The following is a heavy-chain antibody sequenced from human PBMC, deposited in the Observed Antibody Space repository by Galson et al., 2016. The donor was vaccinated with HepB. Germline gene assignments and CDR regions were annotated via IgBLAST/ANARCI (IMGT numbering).Heavy chain of an antibody. CDR3: ARGTAIVATLGD. V-gene: IGHV1-46*04. CDR1: GYTFTSYY. CDR2: INPSGGST. J-gene: IGHJ4*02. Sequence: SVKVSCKASGYTFTSYYMHWVRQAPGQGLEWMGIINPSGGSTNYAQKLQGRVTMSRDTSTSTVYMELSSLRSEDTAVYYCARGTAIVATLGDWGQGTLVTVSS. D-gene: IGHD5-12*01.